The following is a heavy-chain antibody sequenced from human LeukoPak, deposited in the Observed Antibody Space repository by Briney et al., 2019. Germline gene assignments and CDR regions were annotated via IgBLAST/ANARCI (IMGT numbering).Heavy chain of an antibody. J-gene: IGHJ4*02. CDR1: GGSFRGYY. CDR3: ARVPSIVVVYYFDY. Sequence: SETLSLTCAVYGGSFRGYYWSWIRQPPGKGLEWIGEINHSGSTNYNPSLKSRVTISVDTSKNQFSLKLSSVTAADTAVYYCARVPSIVVVYYFDYWGQGTLVTVSS. D-gene: IGHD2-21*01. CDR2: INHSGST. V-gene: IGHV4-34*01.